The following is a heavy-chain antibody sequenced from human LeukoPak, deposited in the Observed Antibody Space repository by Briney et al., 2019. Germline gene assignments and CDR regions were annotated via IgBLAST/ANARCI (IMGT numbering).Heavy chain of an antibody. CDR2: TYSTGGT. D-gene: IGHD3-22*01. Sequence: QPAGSLRLSCAASGFTVSRNYMSWVRQAPGKGLEWVSVTYSTGGTYYADSVKGRFSISRDDSKNTLYLQMNSLRDEDTAVYYCARDRGYYYNERPDDDYDLWGQGTMVTISS. CDR1: GFTVSRNY. V-gene: IGHV3-53*01. CDR3: ARDRGYYYNERPDDDYDL. J-gene: IGHJ3*01.